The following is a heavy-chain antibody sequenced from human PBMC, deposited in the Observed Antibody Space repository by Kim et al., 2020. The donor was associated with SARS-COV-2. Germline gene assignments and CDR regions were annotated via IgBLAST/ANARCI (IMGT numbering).Heavy chain of an antibody. V-gene: IGHV4-34*01. CDR3: ARGRVYGSGSYYYYYYGM. CDR1: GGSFSGYY. CDR2: INHSGST. J-gene: IGHJ6*01. D-gene: IGHD3-10*01. Sequence: SETLSLTCAVYGGSFSGYYWSWIRQPPGKGLEWIGEINHSGSTNYNPSLKSRVTISVDTSKNQFSLKLSSVTAADTAVYYCARGRVYGSGSYYYYYYGM.